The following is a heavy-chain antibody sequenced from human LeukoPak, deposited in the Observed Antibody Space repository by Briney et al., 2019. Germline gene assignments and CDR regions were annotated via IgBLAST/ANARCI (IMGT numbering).Heavy chain of an antibody. Sequence: PSETLSLTCTVSGGSISSYYWSWIRRPPGKGLEWIGYIYYSGSTNYNPSLKSRVTISVDTSKNQFSLKLSSVTAADTAVYYCARGGISSAVLYWGQGTLVTVSS. V-gene: IGHV4-59*01. CDR2: IYYSGST. D-gene: IGHD3-10*01. CDR3: ARGGISSAVLY. J-gene: IGHJ4*02. CDR1: GGSISSYY.